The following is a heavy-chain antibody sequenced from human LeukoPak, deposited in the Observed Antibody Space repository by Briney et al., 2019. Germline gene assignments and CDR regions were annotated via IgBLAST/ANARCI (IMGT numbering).Heavy chain of an antibody. D-gene: IGHD3-10*01. CDR1: GGSISSHYY. J-gene: IGHJ4*02. CDR3: ARQYGSGSAYTPVVDL. V-gene: IGHV4-39*01. Sequence: SETLSLTCTVSGGSISSHYYWIWIRQPPGKGLGGIGSIYYSSSTYYNPSLKSRVTISVDTSKNQFSLKLSSLTAAETAVYYCARQYGSGSAYTPVVDLWGQGTLVTVSS. CDR2: IYYSSST.